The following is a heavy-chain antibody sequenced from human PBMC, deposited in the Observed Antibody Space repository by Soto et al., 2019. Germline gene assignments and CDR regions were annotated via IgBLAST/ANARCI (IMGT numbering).Heavy chain of an antibody. CDR3: ARESGLHYYDRSGYYYIVY. Sequence: GASVKVSCKASGYTFTSYAIHWVRQAPGQRLEWMGWINAGNGNTKYSQKFQGRVTITRDTSASTAYMELSSLRSEDTAVYYCARESGLHYYDRSGYYYIVYWGPGTLVNVSS. V-gene: IGHV1-3*01. CDR1: GYTFTSYA. J-gene: IGHJ4*02. CDR2: INAGNGNT. D-gene: IGHD3-22*01.